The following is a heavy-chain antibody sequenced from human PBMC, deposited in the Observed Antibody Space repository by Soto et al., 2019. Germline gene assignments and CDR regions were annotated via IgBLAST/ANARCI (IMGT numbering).Heavy chain of an antibody. CDR1: GGSISSGDYS. V-gene: IGHV4-30-2*01. D-gene: IGHD5-18*01. Sequence: QLQLQESGSGLVKPSRTLSLTCIVSGGSISSGDYSWNWIRQPPGKGLQWIGYISPSGTTYYNPSFKSRVTISLDRSKNHFSLTLSSVTAADTAVYYCARSTALVRQYFDSWGQGTLVTVSS. CDR2: ISPSGTT. CDR3: ARSTALVRQYFDS. J-gene: IGHJ4*02.